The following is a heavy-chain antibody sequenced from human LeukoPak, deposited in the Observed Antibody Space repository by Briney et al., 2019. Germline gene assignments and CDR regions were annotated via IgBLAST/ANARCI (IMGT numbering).Heavy chain of an antibody. CDR2: ISLTGRT. D-gene: IGHD3-22*01. CDR1: GGSISSTNW. Sequence: SETLSLTCGVSGGSISSTNWWSWVRQPPGQGLEGMGEISLTGRTNYNPPLNSRVTMSLDESRNQLSLNLTSVTAADTAVYYGAIEKTAYYYDSSGFSEGAFDIWGQGTMVTVSS. J-gene: IGHJ3*02. V-gene: IGHV4-4*02. CDR3: AIEKTAYYYDSSGFSEGAFDI.